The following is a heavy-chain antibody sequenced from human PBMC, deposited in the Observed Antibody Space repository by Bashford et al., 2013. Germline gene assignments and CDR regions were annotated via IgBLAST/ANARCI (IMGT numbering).Heavy chain of an antibody. CDR3: ARGYDSSGYYPLPL. CDR2: IDSSGDST. V-gene: IGHV3-64*01. J-gene: IGHJ4*03. D-gene: IGHD3-22*01. Sequence: GSLRLSCAASGFIFSRYAMQWVRQAPGKGLEYVSVIDSSGDSTNYANSVKGRFTHLQRQFQGHAVSSNGQPESPRTMAVYYCARGYDSSGYYPLPLWGPGNPWSPRLL. CDR1: GFIFSRYA.